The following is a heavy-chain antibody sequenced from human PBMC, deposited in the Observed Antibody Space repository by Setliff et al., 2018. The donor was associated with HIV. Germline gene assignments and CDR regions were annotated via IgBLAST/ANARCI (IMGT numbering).Heavy chain of an antibody. D-gene: IGHD5-12*01. Sequence: SVKVSCKASGSTFTSYAINWVRQAPGQGLEWMGGIIPIFSTSNYAQRFQGRVTITADESTSTVYMELTSLRFEDTAVYYCARVGEMATIGYSYYYMDVWGKGTTVTVSS. CDR2: IIPIFSTS. CDR3: ARVGEMATIGYSYYYMDV. V-gene: IGHV1-69*13. J-gene: IGHJ6*03. CDR1: GSTFTSYA.